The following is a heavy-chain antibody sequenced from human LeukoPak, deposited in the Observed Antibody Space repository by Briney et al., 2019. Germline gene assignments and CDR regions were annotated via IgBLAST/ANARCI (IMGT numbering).Heavy chain of an antibody. V-gene: IGHV4-61*01. CDR1: GGSVSSVTYY. CDR2: VYNSAST. Sequence: PSETLSLTCTVSGGSVSSVTYYWSWIRQPPGKGLEWIGFVYNSASTNYNPSLKSRVTISVDTSKNKFSLKLTSVTAADTAVYFCASRAKLYSGSGSPGDAFEIWGQGTMVTVSS. D-gene: IGHD3-10*01. J-gene: IGHJ3*02. CDR3: ASRAKLYSGSGSPGDAFEI.